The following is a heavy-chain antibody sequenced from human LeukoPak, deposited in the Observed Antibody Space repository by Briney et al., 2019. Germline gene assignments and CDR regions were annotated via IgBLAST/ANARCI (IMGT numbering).Heavy chain of an antibody. D-gene: IGHD5-18*01. CDR2: IYYSGST. V-gene: IGHV4-59*01. CDR3: ARTSDGGYSYGYFYYSYMDV. CDR1: GGSLSSYY. J-gene: IGHJ6*03. Sequence: PSETLSLTCTVSGGSLSSYYWSWSRPPPGKGLEGIGYIYYSGSTNYKSSLKSRVTISVDTSKNQFFLKLSSVTAADTAVYYCARTSDGGYSYGYFYYSYMDVWGKGTTVTISS.